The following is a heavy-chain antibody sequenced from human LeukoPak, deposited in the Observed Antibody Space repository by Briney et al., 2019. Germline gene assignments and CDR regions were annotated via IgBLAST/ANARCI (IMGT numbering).Heavy chain of an antibody. V-gene: IGHV4-4*07. CDR2: IYTSGST. CDR1: GGSISSYY. D-gene: IGHD3-10*01. Sequence: SETLSLTCTVSGGSISSYYWSWIRQPAGKGLEWIGRIYTSGSTNYNPSLKCRVTMSVDTSKNQFSLKLSSVTAADTAVYYCARGGGYGSGTIVDYWGQGTLVTVSS. J-gene: IGHJ4*02. CDR3: ARGGGYGSGTIVDY.